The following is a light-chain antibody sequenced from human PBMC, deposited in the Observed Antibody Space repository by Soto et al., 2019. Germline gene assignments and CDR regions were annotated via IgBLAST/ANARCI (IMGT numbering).Light chain of an antibody. CDR3: SSYTSISTGVL. CDR2: DVS. CDR1: SNDVGGYNY. V-gene: IGLV2-14*01. J-gene: IGLJ3*02. Sequence: QSALTQPASVSGSPGQSITVSCTGTSNDVGGYNYVSWYQQDPGKAPKLIIFDVSNRPSGVSNRFSGSKSGNAAFLTISGLQAEDEADYYCSSYTSISTGVLFGGGTKVTVL.